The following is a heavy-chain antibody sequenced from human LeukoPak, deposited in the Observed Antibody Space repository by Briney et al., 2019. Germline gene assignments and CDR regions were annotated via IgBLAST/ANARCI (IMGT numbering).Heavy chain of an antibody. Sequence: PGGSLRLSCGASGFTFTTHWIHWVRQAPGKGLVWVSRIKPDGSDTNYADSVKGRFTISRDNAKNTVYLQMNSLRAEDTAVYYCARWLGDCSSTSCYGFDYWGQGTLVTVSS. CDR1: GFTFTTHW. CDR2: IKPDGSDT. CDR3: ARWLGDCSSTSCYGFDY. J-gene: IGHJ4*02. V-gene: IGHV3-74*01. D-gene: IGHD2-2*01.